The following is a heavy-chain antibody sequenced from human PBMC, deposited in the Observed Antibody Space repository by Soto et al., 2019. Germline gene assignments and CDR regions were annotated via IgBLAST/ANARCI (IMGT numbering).Heavy chain of an antibody. CDR3: ASDPVDTAIPYCFDD. Sequence: GGSLRLSCAASGFTFSSYAMHWVRQAPGKGLEWVAVISYDGSNKYYADSVKGRFTISRDNSKNTLYLQMNSLRAEDTAVYYCASDPVDTAIPYCFDDWGQGTLVTVSS. D-gene: IGHD5-18*01. CDR2: ISYDGSNK. CDR1: GFTFSSYA. V-gene: IGHV3-30-3*01. J-gene: IGHJ4*02.